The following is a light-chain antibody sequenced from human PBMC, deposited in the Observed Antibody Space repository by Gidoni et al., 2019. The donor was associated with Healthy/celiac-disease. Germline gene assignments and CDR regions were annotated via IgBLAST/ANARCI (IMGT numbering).Light chain of an antibody. CDR1: ALPKQY. V-gene: IGLV3-25*03. Sequence: SYELTQPPSVSVSPGQTARITCSGDALPKQYAYWYQQKPGQAPVLVIYKDTERPSGIPERFSGSRSGTTVTLTISGVQAEDEADYYCQSADSSGTYVVFGGGTKLTV. CDR3: QSADSSGTYVV. J-gene: IGLJ2*01. CDR2: KDT.